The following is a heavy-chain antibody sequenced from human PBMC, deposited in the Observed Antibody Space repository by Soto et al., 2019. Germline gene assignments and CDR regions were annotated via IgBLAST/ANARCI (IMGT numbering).Heavy chain of an antibody. Sequence: KISCKASDYTFTRDGISWVRQAPGQELQWMGWISTNNGNPNYAQKLQGRVTMTTETSTSTAYMELTSLRSDDTAVYYCARDVGIGRRPTRDWFDTWGQGALVTVSS. D-gene: IGHD2-15*01. J-gene: IGHJ5*02. V-gene: IGHV1-18*01. CDR3: ARDVGIGRRPTRDWFDT. CDR2: ISTNNGNP. CDR1: DYTFTRDG.